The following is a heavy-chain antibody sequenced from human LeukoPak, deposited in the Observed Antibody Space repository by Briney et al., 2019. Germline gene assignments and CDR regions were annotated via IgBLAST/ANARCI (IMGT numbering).Heavy chain of an antibody. CDR1: GYTFTSYY. CDR2: INSSGGSA. J-gene: IGHJ4*02. Sequence: ASVTVSCTASGYTFTSYYMHWARQAPGQGLEWMGIINSSGGSASYAQKFQGRVTMTRDTSTSTVYMEVSSLRSEDTAVYYCARDVASSGYYWDWGQGTLVTVSS. V-gene: IGHV1-46*01. D-gene: IGHD3-22*01. CDR3: ARDVASSGYYWD.